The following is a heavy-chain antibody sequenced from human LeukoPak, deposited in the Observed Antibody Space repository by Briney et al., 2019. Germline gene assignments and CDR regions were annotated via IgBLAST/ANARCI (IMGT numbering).Heavy chain of an antibody. V-gene: IGHV3-23*01. CDR2: ISGFGVST. CDR1: GFTFYSCT. J-gene: IGHJ4*02. Sequence: GGSLRLSCAASGFTFYSCTMSWVRQAPGKGLEWVSAISGFGVSTYYADSVKGRFTISRDNSKSTLYLQMNSLRAEDTAVYYCARDYYDSSGYYYGGHWGQGTLVTVSS. CDR3: ARDYYDSSGYYYGGH. D-gene: IGHD3-22*01.